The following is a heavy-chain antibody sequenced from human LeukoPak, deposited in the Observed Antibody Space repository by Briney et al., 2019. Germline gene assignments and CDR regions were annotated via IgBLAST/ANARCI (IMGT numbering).Heavy chain of an antibody. V-gene: IGHV1-2*02. CDR1: GYTFTSYG. J-gene: IGHJ6*03. CDR3: ARVHSLSPVGSWVYMDV. Sequence: ASVKVSCKASGYTFTSYGISWVRQAPGQGLEWMGWINPNSGGTNYAQKFQGRVTMTRDTSISTAYMELSRLRSDDTAVYYCARVHSLSPVGSWVYMDVWGKGTTVTVS. D-gene: IGHD2-15*01. CDR2: INPNSGGT.